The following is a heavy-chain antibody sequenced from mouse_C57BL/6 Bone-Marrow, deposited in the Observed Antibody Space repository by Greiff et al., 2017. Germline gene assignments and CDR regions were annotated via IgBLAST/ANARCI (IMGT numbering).Heavy chain of an antibody. CDR2: IDPNSGGT. V-gene: IGHV1-72*01. CDR3: ARVVGDYDYDPDY. D-gene: IGHD2-4*01. Sequence: VQLQQPGAELVKPGASVKLSCKASGYTFTSYWMHWVKQRPGRGLEWIGRIDPNSGGTKYNEKFKSKATLTVDKPSSTAYMPLSSLTSEDSAVYYCARVVGDYDYDPDYWGQGTTLTVSS. J-gene: IGHJ2*01. CDR1: GYTFTSYW.